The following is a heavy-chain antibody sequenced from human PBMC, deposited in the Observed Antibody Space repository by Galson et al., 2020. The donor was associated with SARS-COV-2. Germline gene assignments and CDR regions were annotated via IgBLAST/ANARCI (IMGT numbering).Heavy chain of an antibody. V-gene: IGHV3-30-3*01. D-gene: IGHD1-26*01. Sequence: PGGSLRLSCAASGFTFSSYAMHWVRQAPGKGLEWVAVISYDGSNKYYADSVKGRFTISRDNSKNTLYLQMNSLRAEDTAVYYCARPQSGSYTPLFDYWGQGTLVTVSS. J-gene: IGHJ4*02. CDR1: GFTFSSYA. CDR2: ISYDGSNK. CDR3: ARPQSGSYTPLFDY.